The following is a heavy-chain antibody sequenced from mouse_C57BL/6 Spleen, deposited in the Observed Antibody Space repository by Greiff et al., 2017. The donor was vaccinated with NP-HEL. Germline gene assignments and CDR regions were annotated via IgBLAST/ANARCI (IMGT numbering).Heavy chain of an antibody. V-gene: IGHV5-17*01. D-gene: IGHD1-1*01. CDR1: GFTFSDYG. CDR2: ISSGSSTI. CDR3: ARRGLLLPNWYFDV. J-gene: IGHJ1*03. Sequence: EVKVVESGGGLVKPGGSLKLSCAASGFTFSDYGMHWVRQAPEKGLEWVAYISSGSSTIYYADTVTGRFTISRDNAKNTLFLQMTSLRSEETAMYYCARRGLLLPNWYFDVWGTGTTVTVSS.